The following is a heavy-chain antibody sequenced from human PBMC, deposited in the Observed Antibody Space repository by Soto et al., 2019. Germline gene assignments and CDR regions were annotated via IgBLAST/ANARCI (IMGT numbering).Heavy chain of an antibody. CDR1: GGSISSGDYY. CDR2: IYYSGST. D-gene: IGHD3-3*01. V-gene: IGHV4-30-4*01. CDR3: ARSFLEWLPTYDY. J-gene: IGHJ4*02. Sequence: SETLSLTSTVSGGSISSGDYYWSWIRQPPGKGLEWIGYIYYSGSTYYNPSLKSRVTISVDTSKNQFSLKLSSVTAADTAVYYCARSFLEWLPTYDYWGQGTLVTVSS.